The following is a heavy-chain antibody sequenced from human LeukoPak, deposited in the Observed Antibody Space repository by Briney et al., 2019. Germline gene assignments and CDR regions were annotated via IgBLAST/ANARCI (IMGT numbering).Heavy chain of an antibody. Sequence: SLRLSCTASGFTFGDYAMSWFRQAPGKGLEWVGFIRSKAYGGTTEYAASVKGRFTISRDDSKSIAYLQMNSLKTEDIAVYYCTRRAGVPIYDSSSFDYWGQGTLVTVSS. CDR1: GFTFGDYA. CDR2: IRSKAYGGTT. D-gene: IGHD3-22*01. V-gene: IGHV3-49*03. CDR3: TRRAGVPIYDSSSFDY. J-gene: IGHJ4*02.